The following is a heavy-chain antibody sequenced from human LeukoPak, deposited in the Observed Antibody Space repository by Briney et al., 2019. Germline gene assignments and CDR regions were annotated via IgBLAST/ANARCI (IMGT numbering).Heavy chain of an antibody. Sequence: PGGSLRLSCAASGFIFKNYAMAWVRQPPGKGLEWVSVSSGSVTHTYYAASVKGRFTISRDNSNNTLYLQMNSLRAEDTAVYYCAKRAAYSRSSLVLPFDAFDLWGQGTMVTVSS. CDR1: GFIFKNYA. CDR2: SSGSVTHT. D-gene: IGHD6-6*01. V-gene: IGHV3-23*01. J-gene: IGHJ3*01. CDR3: AKRAAYSRSSLVLPFDAFDL.